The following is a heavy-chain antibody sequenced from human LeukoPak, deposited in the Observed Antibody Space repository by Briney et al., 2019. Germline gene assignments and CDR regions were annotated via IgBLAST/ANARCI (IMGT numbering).Heavy chain of an antibody. CDR1: GYTFTSYA. CDR3: ARDGDGSYHEYFDY. J-gene: IGHJ4*02. D-gene: IGHD1-26*01. CDR2: INAGNGNT. Sequence: ASVKVSCTASGYTFTSYAMHWVRQAPGQRLEWMGWINAGNGNTKYSQEFQGRVTITRDTSASTAYMELSSLRSEDMAVYYCARDGDGSYHEYFDYWGQGTLVTVSS. V-gene: IGHV1-3*03.